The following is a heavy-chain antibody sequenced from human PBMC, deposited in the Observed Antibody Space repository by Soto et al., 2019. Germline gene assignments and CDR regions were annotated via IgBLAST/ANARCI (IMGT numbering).Heavy chain of an antibody. CDR1: GYTFTDYY. V-gene: IGHV1-2*02. CDR3: ARGIVGATRGVFAFYV. J-gene: IGHJ3*01. CDR2: INPYSGGT. Sequence: ASVKVSCKASGYTFTDYYVHWVRQAPGQGLEWMGWINPYSGGTNYAQKFQGRVTMTRDTSISTAYMELSRLTSDDTAVYYCARGIVGATRGVFAFYVWGRGTLVAVSS. D-gene: IGHD1-26*01.